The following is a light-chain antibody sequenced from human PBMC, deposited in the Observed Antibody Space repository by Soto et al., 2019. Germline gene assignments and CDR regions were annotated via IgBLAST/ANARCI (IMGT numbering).Light chain of an antibody. CDR2: DVS. CDR1: SSDVGGYNY. CDR3: SSYTTSSSYV. V-gene: IGLV2-14*03. Sequence: QSALTQPASVSGSPGQSITISCTGTSSDVGGYNYVSWYQQHPGKAPKVMIYDVSNRPSGVSNLFSGSKSGNTASLTISGLHAEDEADYYCSSYTTSSSYVFGTGTKLTVL. J-gene: IGLJ1*01.